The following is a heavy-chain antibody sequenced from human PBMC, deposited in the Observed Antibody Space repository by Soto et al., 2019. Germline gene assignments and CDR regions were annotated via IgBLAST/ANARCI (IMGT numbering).Heavy chain of an antibody. J-gene: IGHJ4*02. Sequence: PGGSLRLSCAASGFTFSNAWMSWVRQAPGKGLEWVGRIKSKTDGGTTDYAAPVKGRFTISRDDSKNTLYLQMNSLKTEDTAVYYCTTLEDRDTAMVPFDYWGQGTLVTVSS. D-gene: IGHD5-18*01. CDR2: IKSKTDGGTT. CDR3: TTLEDRDTAMVPFDY. V-gene: IGHV3-15*01. CDR1: GFTFSNAW.